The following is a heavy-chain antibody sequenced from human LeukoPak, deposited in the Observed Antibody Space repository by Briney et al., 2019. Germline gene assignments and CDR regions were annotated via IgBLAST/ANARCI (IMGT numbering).Heavy chain of an antibody. D-gene: IGHD5/OR15-5a*01. Sequence: GSLRLSCAASGFPFSPYWMHWVRQAPGEGLVWVSRIKHDGISTDYAEFVKGRFTISRDNTKNTLYLQMNSLRADDTAVYCCARGVSYGMDVWGRGTTVTVSS. CDR2: IKHDGIST. J-gene: IGHJ6*02. CDR1: GFPFSPYW. V-gene: IGHV3-74*01. CDR3: ARGVSYGMDV.